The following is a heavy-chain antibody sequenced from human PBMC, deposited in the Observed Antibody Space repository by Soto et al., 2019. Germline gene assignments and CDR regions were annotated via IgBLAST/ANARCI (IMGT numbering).Heavy chain of an antibody. V-gene: IGHV5-10-1*01. Sequence: GEPLKSSCKGSGYSFTSYWNSWVRQMPGKGLEWMGRIDPSDSYTNYSPSFQGHVTISADKSISTAYLQWSSLKASDTAMYYCARPTTVTPYYYYGMDVWGPGTTVTVSS. CDR3: ARPTTVTPYYYYGMDV. CDR2: IDPSDSYT. D-gene: IGHD4-4*01. J-gene: IGHJ6*02. CDR1: GYSFTSYW.